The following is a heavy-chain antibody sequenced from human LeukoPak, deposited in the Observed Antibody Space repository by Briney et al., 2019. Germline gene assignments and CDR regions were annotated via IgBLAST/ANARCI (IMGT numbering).Heavy chain of an antibody. V-gene: IGHV3-23*01. Sequence: GGSLRLSCAASGFTFSSSAMSWVRQAPGKGLEWVSAISNNGGYTYYADSVQGRFTISRDNSKSTLCLQMDSLRAEDTAVYYCAKGSGSSCYSPCDYWGQGIPVTVSS. CDR2: ISNNGGYT. J-gene: IGHJ4*02. CDR1: GFTFSSSA. CDR3: AKGSGSSCYSPCDY. D-gene: IGHD2-15*01.